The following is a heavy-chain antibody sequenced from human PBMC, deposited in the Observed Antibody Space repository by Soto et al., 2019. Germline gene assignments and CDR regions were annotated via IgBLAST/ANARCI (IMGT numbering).Heavy chain of an antibody. J-gene: IGHJ5*02. CDR2: IYPSGDST. Sequence: QVQLVQSGAEVKKPGASVKVSCRASGFTFSSYYMHWVRQAPGQGPDWMGLIYPSGDSTLYAQKYQGRVTMTRDTTTSTVYMELISLRSEDTAVYYCARDNSDTVVIESAANHFWWFDPWGQGTLVTVSS. D-gene: IGHD6-13*01. CDR3: ARDNSDTVVIESAANHFWWFDP. V-gene: IGHV1-46*01. CDR1: GFTFSSYY.